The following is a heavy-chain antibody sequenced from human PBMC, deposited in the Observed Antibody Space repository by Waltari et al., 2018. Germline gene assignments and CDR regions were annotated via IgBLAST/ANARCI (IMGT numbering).Heavy chain of an antibody. Sequence: QVQLQESGPGLVKPSETLSLTCTVSGGSVSRGSYYWSWIRQPPGKGLEWIGYIYYSGSTNYNPSLKSRVTISVDTSKNQFSRKLSSVTAADTAVYYCARGQYYYGSGNWFDPWGQGTLVTVPS. CDR1: GGSVSRGSYY. V-gene: IGHV4-61*01. CDR2: IYYSGST. CDR3: ARGQYYYGSGNWFDP. J-gene: IGHJ5*02. D-gene: IGHD3-10*01.